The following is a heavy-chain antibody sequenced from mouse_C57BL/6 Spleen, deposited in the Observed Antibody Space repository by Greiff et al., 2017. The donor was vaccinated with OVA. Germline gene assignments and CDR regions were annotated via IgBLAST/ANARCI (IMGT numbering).Heavy chain of an antibody. D-gene: IGHD2-2*01. V-gene: IGHV5-9*01. Sequence: DVKLVESGGGLVKPGGSLKLSCAASGFTFSSYTMSWVRQTPEKRLEWVATISGGGGNTYYPDSVKGRFTISRDNAKNTLYLQMSSLRSEDTALYYCARRSTMVTTNAMDYWGQGTSVTVSS. CDR2: ISGGGGNT. J-gene: IGHJ4*01. CDR3: ARRSTMVTTNAMDY. CDR1: GFTFSSYT.